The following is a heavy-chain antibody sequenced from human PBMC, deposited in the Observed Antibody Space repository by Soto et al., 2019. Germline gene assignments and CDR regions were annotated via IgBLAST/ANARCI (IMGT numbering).Heavy chain of an antibody. Sequence: GESLKISCQGSGYSFTSYWISWVRQMPGKGLEWMGRIDPSDSYTNYSPSFQGHVTISADKSISTAYLQWSSLKASDTAMYYCARHAYCGGDCYLFDIGGQGTMVTVSS. CDR1: GYSFTSYW. V-gene: IGHV5-10-1*01. D-gene: IGHD2-21*02. J-gene: IGHJ3*02. CDR3: ARHAYCGGDCYLFDI. CDR2: IDPSDSYT.